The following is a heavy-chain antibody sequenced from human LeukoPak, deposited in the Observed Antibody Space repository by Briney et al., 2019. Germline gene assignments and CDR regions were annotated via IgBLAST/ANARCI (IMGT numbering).Heavy chain of an antibody. CDR1: GYTFTSYA. V-gene: IGHV1-69*05. J-gene: IGHJ3*02. Sequence: GASVKVSCKASGYTFTSYAISWVRQAPGQGLEWMGGIIPIFGTANYAQKFQGRVTITTDESTSTAYMELSSLRSEDTAVYYCARDRRAYCSSTSCRRTDAFDIWGQGTMVTVSS. CDR3: ARDRRAYCSSTSCRRTDAFDI. D-gene: IGHD2-2*01. CDR2: IIPIFGTA.